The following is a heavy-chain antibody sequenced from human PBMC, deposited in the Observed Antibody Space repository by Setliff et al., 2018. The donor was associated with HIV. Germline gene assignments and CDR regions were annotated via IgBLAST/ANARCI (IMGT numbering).Heavy chain of an antibody. D-gene: IGHD3-10*01. CDR1: GGSISSNIY. J-gene: IGHJ4*02. V-gene: IGHV4-39*07. Sequence: SETLSLTCTVSGGSISSNIYWGWVRQSPKEGLEWIGSFDSSGSTYYNPSLKSRVTISRDTSKSQFSLKLSSVTAADTAVYFCVRRVSHGSQPSYFDYWGQGTLVTVSS. CDR3: VRRVSHGSQPSYFDY. CDR2: FDSSGST.